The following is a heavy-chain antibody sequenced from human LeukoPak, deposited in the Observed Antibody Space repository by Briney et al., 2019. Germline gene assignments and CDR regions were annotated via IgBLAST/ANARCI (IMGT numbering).Heavy chain of an antibody. Sequence: GGSLRLSCAASGFTVSSNYMSWVRQAPGRGLEWVSAISNTGGRTDYADSVKGRFTISRDNSKSTLYLQMDSLRAEDTAVYYCARDEDTSALSEYWGQGTLVTVSS. J-gene: IGHJ4*02. D-gene: IGHD2/OR15-2a*01. CDR3: ARDEDTSALSEY. CDR2: ISNTGGRT. CDR1: GFTVSSNY. V-gene: IGHV3-23*01.